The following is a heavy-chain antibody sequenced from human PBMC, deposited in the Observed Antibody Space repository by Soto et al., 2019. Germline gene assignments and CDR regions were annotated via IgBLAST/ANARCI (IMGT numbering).Heavy chain of an antibody. Sequence: QVQLVQSGAEVKKPGASVKVSCKASGYTFTSYGISWVRQAPGQGLEWMGWISAYNGNTNYAQKLQGRVTMTTDTSTSKAYMELRSPRSDDTGVYYCAGAGGFFSPFDYWGQGTLVTVSS. J-gene: IGHJ4*02. V-gene: IGHV1-18*01. CDR2: ISAYNGNT. D-gene: IGHD3-16*01. CDR1: GYTFTSYG. CDR3: AGAGGFFSPFDY.